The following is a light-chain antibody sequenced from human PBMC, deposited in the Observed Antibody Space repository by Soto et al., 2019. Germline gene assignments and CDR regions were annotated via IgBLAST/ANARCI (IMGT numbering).Light chain of an antibody. CDR3: QQHNNWPSWT. Sequence: EIVMTQSPATLSVSPGERVILSCRASQSVSSDLAWYHHKPGQAPRLLIYGASTRATGIPARFSGSGFGTEFTLTISSLQSEDFAVYYCQQHNNWPSWTFGQGTKVEIK. CDR1: QSVSSD. J-gene: IGKJ1*01. CDR2: GAS. V-gene: IGKV3-15*01.